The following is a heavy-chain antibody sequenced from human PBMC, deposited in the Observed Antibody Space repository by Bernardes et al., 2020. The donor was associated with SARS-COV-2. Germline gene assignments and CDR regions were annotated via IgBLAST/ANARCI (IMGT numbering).Heavy chain of an antibody. J-gene: IGHJ6*02. CDR3: ARVEGDFWSGYYPLSGMDV. V-gene: IGHV3-30-3*01. CDR1: GFTFSSYA. D-gene: IGHD3-3*01. CDR2: ISYDGSNK. Sequence: SLRLSCAASGFTFSSYAMHWVRQAPGKGLEWVAVISYDGSNKYYADSVKGRFTISRDNSKNTLYLQMNSLRAEDTAVYYCARVEGDFWSGYYPLSGMDVWGQGTTVTVSS.